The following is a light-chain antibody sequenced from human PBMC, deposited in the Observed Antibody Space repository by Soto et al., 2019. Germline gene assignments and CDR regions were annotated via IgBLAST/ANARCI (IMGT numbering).Light chain of an antibody. Sequence: EIVLTQSPGTLSLSPGERATLSCRASQSVRNNSLAWYQQQPGQPPRLLIFGTSSRATGIPDRFSGSGSGTDLTLTISRLDPEDSAVYFCHQYGYGVGTFGQGNKVEIK. CDR3: HQYGYGVGT. V-gene: IGKV3-20*01. CDR1: QSVRNNS. CDR2: GTS. J-gene: IGKJ2*02.